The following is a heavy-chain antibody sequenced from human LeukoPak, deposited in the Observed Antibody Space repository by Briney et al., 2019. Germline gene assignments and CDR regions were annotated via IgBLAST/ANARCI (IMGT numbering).Heavy chain of an antibody. CDR2: ISGSGGST. D-gene: IGHD4-17*01. CDR1: GFTFSSYG. Sequence: GGSLRLSCAASGFTFSSYGMSWVRQAPGKGLKWVSAISGSGGSTYYADSVKGRFTISRDNSKNTLYLQVNSLRAEDTAVYYCAKYYGDYYYYYYMDVWGKGTTVTVSS. V-gene: IGHV3-23*01. CDR3: AKYYGDYYYYYYMDV. J-gene: IGHJ6*03.